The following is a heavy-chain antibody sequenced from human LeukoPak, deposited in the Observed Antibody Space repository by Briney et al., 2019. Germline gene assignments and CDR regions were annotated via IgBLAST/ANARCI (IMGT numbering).Heavy chain of an antibody. Sequence: GGSLRLSCAASGFTFSSYWMSWVRQAPGKGLEWVANIKQDGSEKYYVDSVKGRFTISRDNAKNSLYLQMNSLRAEDTAVYYCAKDRRTMVRGATSDPWGQGTLVTVSS. CDR1: GFTFSSYW. CDR3: AKDRRTMVRGATSDP. CDR2: IKQDGSEK. D-gene: IGHD3-10*01. V-gene: IGHV3-7*03. J-gene: IGHJ5*02.